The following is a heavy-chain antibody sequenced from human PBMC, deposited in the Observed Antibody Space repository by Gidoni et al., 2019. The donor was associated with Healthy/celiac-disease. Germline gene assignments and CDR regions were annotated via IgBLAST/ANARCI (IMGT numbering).Heavy chain of an antibody. J-gene: IGHJ6*02. CDR2: IYTSGST. D-gene: IGHD6-13*01. Sequence: QVQLQESGPGLVKPSQTLSLTCTVSGGSISSGSYYWSWIRQPAGKGLEWIGRIYTSGSTNYNPSLKSRVTISVDTSKNQFSLKLSSVTAADTAVYYCATRGSLYYYGMDVWGQGTTVTVSS. CDR3: ATRGSLYYYGMDV. CDR1: GGSISSGSYY. V-gene: IGHV4-61*02.